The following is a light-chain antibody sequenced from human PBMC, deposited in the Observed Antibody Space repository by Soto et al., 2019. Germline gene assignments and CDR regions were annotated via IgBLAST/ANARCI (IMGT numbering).Light chain of an antibody. CDR3: NSYTSSTTYV. V-gene: IGLV2-14*01. J-gene: IGLJ1*01. CDR1: SIDVGGYNY. Sequence: QSALTQPASVSGSPGQSITISCTGTSIDVGGYNYVSWYQQHPGKAPKLMIYEVNNRPSGVSNRFSGSKSGNTASLTISGLQAEDEADYYCNSYTSSTTYVFGTGTKLTVL. CDR2: EVN.